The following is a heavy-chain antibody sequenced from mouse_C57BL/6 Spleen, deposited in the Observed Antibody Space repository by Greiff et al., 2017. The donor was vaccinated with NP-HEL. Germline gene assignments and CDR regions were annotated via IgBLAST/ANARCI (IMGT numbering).Heavy chain of an antibody. CDR3: ARPYYYGSSYPAY. Sequence: LVESGGGLVKPGGSLNLSCAASGFTFSSYTMSWVRQTPEKRLEWVATISGGGGNTYYPDSVKGRFTISRDNAKNTLYLQMSSLRSEDTALYYCARPYYYGSSYPAYWGQGTLVTVSA. D-gene: IGHD1-1*01. CDR2: ISGGGGNT. V-gene: IGHV5-9*01. J-gene: IGHJ3*01. CDR1: GFTFSSYT.